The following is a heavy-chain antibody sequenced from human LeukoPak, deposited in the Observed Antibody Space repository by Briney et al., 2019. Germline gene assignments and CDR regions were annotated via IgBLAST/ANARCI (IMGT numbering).Heavy chain of an antibody. CDR2: IYDSGST. CDR3: ARDCSGGSCYGAFDI. Sequence: SETLSLTCTVSGASIRSGDYYWSWIRQPPGKGLEWIGYIYDSGSTYYNPSLKSRITISVDTSENRFSLKLSSVTATDTAAYYCARDCSGGSCYGAFDIWGQGTMVTVSS. J-gene: IGHJ3*02. V-gene: IGHV4-30-4*01. D-gene: IGHD2-15*01. CDR1: GASIRSGDYY.